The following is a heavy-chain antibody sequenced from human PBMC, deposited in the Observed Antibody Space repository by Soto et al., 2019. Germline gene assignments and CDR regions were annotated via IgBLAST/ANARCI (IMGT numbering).Heavy chain of an antibody. CDR3: ARRDRITMVRGVIIEGGLFDY. CDR2: ITATGHST. J-gene: IGHJ4*02. V-gene: IGHV1-46*01. Sequence: ASVKVSCKASGYTFINYYMHWVRQAPGQGLEWMGIITATGHSTTYAEKFQGRVTMTTDTSTSTVYMELSSLKSDDTAVYYCARRDRITMVRGVIIEGGLFDYWGQGTLVTVSS. CDR1: GYTFINYY. D-gene: IGHD3-10*01.